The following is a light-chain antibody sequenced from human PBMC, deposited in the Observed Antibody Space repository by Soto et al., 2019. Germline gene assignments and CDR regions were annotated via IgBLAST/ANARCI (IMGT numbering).Light chain of an antibody. CDR2: AAS. J-gene: IGKJ4*01. CDR3: QHADGLRALT. V-gene: IGKV1-12*01. Sequence: IQLTQSPSSLSASVGDRVTITCRASQGISTYLVWYQQKPGKAPKLLIYAASTLQSGVPSRFAGRGSGTEFTLTISSLQPEDFGTYYCQHADGLRALTFGGGTAVEI. CDR1: QGISTY.